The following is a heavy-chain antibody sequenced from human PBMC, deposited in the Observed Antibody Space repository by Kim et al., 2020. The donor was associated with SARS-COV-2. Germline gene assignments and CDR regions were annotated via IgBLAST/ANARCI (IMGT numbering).Heavy chain of an antibody. J-gene: IGHJ4*02. V-gene: IGHV3-11*01. D-gene: IGHD3-10*01. CDR1: GFTFSDLY. Sequence: GGSLRLSCAASGFTFSDLYMSWIRQAPGKGLEWVSYISGDGSTIYYADSVKGRFTVSRDNAKSSLYLQMNSLRAEDTAVYYCAREPYYYSSIPWGQGTLV. CDR2: ISGDGSTI. CDR3: AREPYYYSSIP.